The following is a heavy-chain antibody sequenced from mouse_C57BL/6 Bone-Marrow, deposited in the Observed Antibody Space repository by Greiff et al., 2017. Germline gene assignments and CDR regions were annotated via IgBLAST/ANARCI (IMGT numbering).Heavy chain of an antibody. CDR3: ATTVVAYWYFDV. D-gene: IGHD1-1*01. J-gene: IGHJ1*03. CDR2: ISSGSSTI. V-gene: IGHV5-17*01. CDR1: GFTFSDYG. Sequence: EVQLVESGGGLVKPGGSLKLSCAASGFTFSDYGMHWVRQAPEKGLEWVAYISSGSSTIYYADTVKGRFTFSRDNAKNTLFLHITSLRSEDTAMYYCATTVVAYWYFDVWGTGTTVTVSS.